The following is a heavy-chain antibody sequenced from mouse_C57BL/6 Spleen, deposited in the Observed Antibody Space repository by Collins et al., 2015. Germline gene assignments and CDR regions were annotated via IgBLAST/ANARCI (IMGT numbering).Heavy chain of an antibody. Sequence: EVQLQQSGPELVKPGASVKMSCKASGYTFTDYNMHWVKQSHGKSLEWIGYINPNNGGTNYNQKFKGKATLTVDKSSSTAYMQLSSLTSEDSAVYYCARGGYYSNYGAMDYWGQGTSVTVSS. J-gene: IGHJ4*01. V-gene: IGHV1-22*01. D-gene: IGHD2-5*01. CDR2: INPNNGGT. CDR3: ARGGYYSNYGAMDY. CDR1: GYTFTDYN.